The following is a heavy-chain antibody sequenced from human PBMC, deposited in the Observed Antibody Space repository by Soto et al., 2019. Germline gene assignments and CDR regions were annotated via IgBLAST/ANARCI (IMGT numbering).Heavy chain of an antibody. CDR1: VFHSSSHS. CDR3: ARDRPGPQHYFNH. Sequence: PGGPLTLSCAASVFHSSSHSLHWVRQPPGKGREWVAVISYDGSHKLSTESVKGRFTISRDTSKNTLSLQMNSLRTEDTAVYYCARDRPGPQHYFNHWGLGNMVTVS. J-gene: IGHJ4*02. V-gene: IGHV3-30*03. CDR2: ISYDGSHK. D-gene: IGHD6-6*01.